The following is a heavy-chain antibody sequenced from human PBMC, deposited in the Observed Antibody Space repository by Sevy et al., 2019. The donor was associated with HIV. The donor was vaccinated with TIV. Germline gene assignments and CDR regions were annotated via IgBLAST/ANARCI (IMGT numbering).Heavy chain of an antibody. D-gene: IGHD3-22*01. CDR1: GFTFSSYG. Sequence: GGSLRLSCAASGFTFSSYGMHWVRQAPGKGLEWVAVISYDGSNKYYADSVKGRFTNSRDNSKNTLYLQMNSLGAEDTAVYYCAKDFSTMIVVVITTAPDYWGQGTLVTVSS. J-gene: IGHJ4*02. CDR3: AKDFSTMIVVVITTAPDY. V-gene: IGHV3-30*18. CDR2: ISYDGSNK.